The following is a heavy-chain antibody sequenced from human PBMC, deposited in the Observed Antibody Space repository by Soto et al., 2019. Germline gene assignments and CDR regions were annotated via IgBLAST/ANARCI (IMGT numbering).Heavy chain of an antibody. CDR3: DKSGGEYYFDY. J-gene: IGHJ4*02. CDR1: GFTFDDYS. Sequence: GGSLRLSCAASGFTFDDYSMHWVRQTPGKGLEWISLIFWDGGTAYYADSVKGRFTTSRDNSKNTLYLQMNSLRSDDTALYYCDKSGGEYYFDYCGQGPLVTVSS. D-gene: IGHD2-21*01. CDR2: IFWDGGTA. V-gene: IGHV3-43*01.